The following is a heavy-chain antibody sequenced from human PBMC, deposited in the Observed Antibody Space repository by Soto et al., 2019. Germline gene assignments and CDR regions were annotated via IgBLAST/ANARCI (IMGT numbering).Heavy chain of an antibody. CDR1: GGTFSSYA. V-gene: IGHV1-69*06. CDR3: ARRKQLVGYYCYGMDV. Sequence: SVKVSCKASGGTFSSYAISWLRQSPGQGLEWVGGIIPIFGTANYAQKFQGRVTITADKSTSTAYMELSSLRSEDTAVYYCARRKQLVGYYCYGMDVWGQGTTVTVSS. D-gene: IGHD6-6*01. CDR2: IIPIFGTA. J-gene: IGHJ6*02.